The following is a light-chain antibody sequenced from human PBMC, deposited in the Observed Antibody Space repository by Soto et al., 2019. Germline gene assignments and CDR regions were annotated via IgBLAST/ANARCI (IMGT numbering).Light chain of an antibody. Sequence: ETVLTQSPATLSLSPGEGATLSCRASQSVSSYLAWYQQKPGQAPRLLIYDASNRATGIPARFSGSGSGTDFTLTISSLEPEDFAVYYCQQRSNWPPVTFGQGTRLEIK. CDR1: QSVSSY. CDR2: DAS. CDR3: QQRSNWPPVT. J-gene: IGKJ5*01. V-gene: IGKV3-11*01.